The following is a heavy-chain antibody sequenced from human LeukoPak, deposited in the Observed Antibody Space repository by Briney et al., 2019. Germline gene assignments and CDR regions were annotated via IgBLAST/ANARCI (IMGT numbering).Heavy chain of an antibody. J-gene: IGHJ4*02. CDR2: IYTSGSS. V-gene: IGHV4-4*07. CDR1: GGSISSYY. Sequence: SETLSLTCTVSGGSISSYYWSWIRQPAGKGLEWIGRIYTSGSSNSNPSLKSRVTMSADTSKNQFSLKLSSVTAADTAVYYCARDISVAGSFLFFDYWGQGTLVTVSS. CDR3: ARDISVAGSFLFFDY. D-gene: IGHD6-19*01.